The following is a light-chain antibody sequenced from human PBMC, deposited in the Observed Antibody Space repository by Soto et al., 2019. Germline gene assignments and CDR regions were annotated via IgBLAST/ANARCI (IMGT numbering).Light chain of an antibody. CDR1: QSISYY. J-gene: IGKJ4*01. CDR2: AAS. V-gene: IGKV1-39*01. CDR3: QQSSSTPLT. Sequence: DIQMTQSPSSLSASVGDRVTITCRASQSISYYLNWYQQRPGIAPKLLIYAASTLQSGVPSRFSGSGSGTDFNLTISSLQAEDFATYYCQQSSSTPLTFGGGTKVEI.